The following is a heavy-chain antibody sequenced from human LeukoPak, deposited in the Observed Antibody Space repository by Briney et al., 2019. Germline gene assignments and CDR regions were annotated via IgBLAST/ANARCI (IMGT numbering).Heavy chain of an antibody. CDR2: ISGSGNST. CDR3: ARTTGFDY. V-gene: IGHV3-23*01. J-gene: IGHJ4*02. CDR1: GFTFSSYA. D-gene: IGHD1-1*01. Sequence: GGSLRLSCVVSGFTFSSYAMSWVRQTPGKGLEWVSSISGSGNSTYYADSVKGRFTISRDNSKNTLYLQINSLRAEDTAVYYCARTTGFDYWGQGTLVTVSS.